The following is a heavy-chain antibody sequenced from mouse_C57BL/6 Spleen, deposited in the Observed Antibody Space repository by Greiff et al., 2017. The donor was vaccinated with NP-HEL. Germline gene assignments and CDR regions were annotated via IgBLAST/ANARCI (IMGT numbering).Heavy chain of an antibody. CDR3: TRYYGNFSFDY. Sequence: VKLQQSGAELVRPGASVTLSCKASGYTFTDYEMHWVKQTPVHGLEWIGAIDPETGGTAYNQKFKGKAILTADKSSSTAYMELRSLTSEDSAVYYCTRYYGNFSFDYWGQGTTLTVSS. CDR1: GYTFTDYE. J-gene: IGHJ2*01. V-gene: IGHV1-15*01. D-gene: IGHD2-1*01. CDR2: IDPETGGT.